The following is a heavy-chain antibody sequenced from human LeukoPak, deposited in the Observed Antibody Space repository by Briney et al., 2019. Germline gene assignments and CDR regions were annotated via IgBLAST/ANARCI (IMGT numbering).Heavy chain of an antibody. J-gene: IGHJ4*02. CDR2: INDNDGRT. V-gene: IGHV3-23*01. CDR1: GFTFSTYT. D-gene: IGHD1-26*01. CDR3: ASIGGWGSYPLDS. Sequence: GGSLRLSRAASGFTFSTYTMSWVRQAPGKGLEWVSSINDNDGRTAYTDSVKGRFTISRDNSKNTLYLQMNSLRGEDAAVYYCASIGGWGSYPLDSWGQGTLVIVSS.